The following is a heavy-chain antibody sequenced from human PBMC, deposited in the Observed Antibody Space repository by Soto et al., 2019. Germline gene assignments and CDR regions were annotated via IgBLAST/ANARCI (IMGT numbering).Heavy chain of an antibody. Sequence: ETLSLTCAVYGGSFSGYYWSWIRQPPGKGLEWIGEINHSGSTNYNPSLKSRVTISVDTSKNQFSLKQSSVTAADTAVYYCARGSFSRLVYYYYYMEVRGKGTTVTVPS. D-gene: IGHD6-6*01. V-gene: IGHV4-34*01. CDR1: GGSFSGYY. CDR2: INHSGST. CDR3: ARGSFSRLVYYYYYMEV. J-gene: IGHJ6*03.